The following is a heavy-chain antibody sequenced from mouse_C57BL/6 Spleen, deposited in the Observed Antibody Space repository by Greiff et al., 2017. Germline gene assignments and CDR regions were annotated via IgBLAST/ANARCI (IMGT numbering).Heavy chain of an antibody. CDR1: GYTFTSYW. V-gene: IGHV1-69*01. Sequence: QVQLKQPGAELVMPGASVKLSCKASGYTFTSYWMHWVKQRPGQGLEWIGEIDPSDSYTNYNQKFKGKSTLTVDKSSSTAYMQLGSLTSEDSAVYYCARSLTTVVGDYWGQGTTLTVSS. CDR2: IDPSDSYT. J-gene: IGHJ2*01. CDR3: ARSLTTVVGDY. D-gene: IGHD1-1*01.